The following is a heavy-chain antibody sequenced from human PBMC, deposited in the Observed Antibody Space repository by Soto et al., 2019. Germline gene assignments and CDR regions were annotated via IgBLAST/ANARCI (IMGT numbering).Heavy chain of an antibody. CDR1: GYTLTELS. V-gene: IGHV1-24*01. J-gene: IGHJ4*02. Sequence: GASGKVSCKVSGYTLTELSMHWVRQAPGKGLGWMGGFDPEDGETIYAQKFQGRVTMTEDTSTDTAYMELSSLRSEDTAVYYCATDQVYYYGSGSYYRAGGYFDYWGQGTLVTVSS. CDR2: FDPEDGET. D-gene: IGHD3-10*01. CDR3: ATDQVYYYGSGSYYRAGGYFDY.